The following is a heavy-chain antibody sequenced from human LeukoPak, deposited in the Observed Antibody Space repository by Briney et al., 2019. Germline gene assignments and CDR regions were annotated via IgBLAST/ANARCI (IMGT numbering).Heavy chain of an antibody. Sequence: ASVKVSFKASGFTFSRYAISWVRQAPGQGLEWIGGIIPIFGTANYAQKFQGRVTITAVESTSTAYMELSSLRSEDTAVYYSAASIVGIAAAGTTDYWGQGTLVTVSS. D-gene: IGHD6-13*01. J-gene: IGHJ4*02. CDR2: IIPIFGTA. V-gene: IGHV1-69*13. CDR3: AASIVGIAAAGTTDY. CDR1: GFTFSRYA.